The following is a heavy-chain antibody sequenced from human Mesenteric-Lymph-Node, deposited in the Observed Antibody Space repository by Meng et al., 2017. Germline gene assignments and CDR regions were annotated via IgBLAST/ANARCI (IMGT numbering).Heavy chain of an antibody. CDR1: GGSFSGYY. D-gene: IGHD3-10*01. Sequence: SETLSLTCAVYGGSFSGYYWSWIRQHPGKGLEWIGYIYYSGSTYYNPSLKSLVTISVDTSKNQFSLKLSSVTAADTAVYYCGITMVRGVITKSDYWGQGTLVTVSS. J-gene: IGHJ4*02. CDR2: IYYSGST. CDR3: GITMVRGVITKSDY. V-gene: IGHV4-31*01.